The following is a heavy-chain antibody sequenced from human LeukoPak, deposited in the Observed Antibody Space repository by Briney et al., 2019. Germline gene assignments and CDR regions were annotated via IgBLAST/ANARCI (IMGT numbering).Heavy chain of an antibody. CDR3: ARGQEFDDGVFNS. V-gene: IGHV3-23*01. Sequence: QAGGSLRLSCAASGFSFSSFAMTWVRQAPGKGLEWVSTIRSNGATAYNADSVKGRFTISSNNSKNTVYLQMKSLRVEDTAIYYCARGQEFDDGVFNSWGQGTLVTVSS. J-gene: IGHJ4*02. CDR1: GFSFSSFA. CDR2: IRSNGATA. D-gene: IGHD1-1*01.